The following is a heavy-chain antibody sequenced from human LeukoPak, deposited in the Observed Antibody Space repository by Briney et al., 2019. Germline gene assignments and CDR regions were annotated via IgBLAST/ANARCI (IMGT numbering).Heavy chain of an antibody. CDR3: ARSRPTVTTSLQSLYYYYYYMDV. CDR2: INHSGST. Sequence: PSETLPLTCAVYGGSFSGYYWSWIRQPPGKGLEWIGEINHSGSTNYNPSLKSRVTISVDTSKNQFSLKLSSVTAADTAVYYCARSRPTVTTSLQSLYYYYYYMDVWGKGTTVTVSS. D-gene: IGHD4-17*01. J-gene: IGHJ6*03. CDR1: GGSFSGYY. V-gene: IGHV4-34*01.